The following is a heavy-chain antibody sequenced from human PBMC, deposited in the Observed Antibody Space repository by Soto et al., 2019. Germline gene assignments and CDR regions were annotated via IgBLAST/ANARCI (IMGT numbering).Heavy chain of an antibody. CDR3: ASSVYRDLPYYY. CDR2: ISAYNGNT. V-gene: IGHV1-18*01. J-gene: IGHJ4*02. CDR1: GYPFTSYD. Sequence: QVQLVQSGAEVKKPGASVKVACKASGYPFTSYDLTWVRQAPGQGLEWMGWISAYNGNTNYAEKLQGRVTMTTDTSTSKAYMELRSLRSDDTAVYYCASSVYRDLPYYYWGQGTLVTVSS. D-gene: IGHD4-17*01.